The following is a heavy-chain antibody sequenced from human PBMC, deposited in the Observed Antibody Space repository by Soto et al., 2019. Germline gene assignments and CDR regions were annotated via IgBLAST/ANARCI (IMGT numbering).Heavy chain of an antibody. V-gene: IGHV3-23*01. Sequence: EVQLLESGGDLVQPGGSLTLSCVASGFTFSGYSMAWVRQAPGKGLEWVSEIYPGGNTFYADSMKGRTTISRDNSKNTLYLQMNSLRVEDMSLYYCAKDRQPDDSGTFDSWGQGTLVTVSS. J-gene: IGHJ4*02. CDR3: AKDRQPDDSGTFDS. CDR1: GFTFSGYS. CDR2: IYPGGNT. D-gene: IGHD3-16*01.